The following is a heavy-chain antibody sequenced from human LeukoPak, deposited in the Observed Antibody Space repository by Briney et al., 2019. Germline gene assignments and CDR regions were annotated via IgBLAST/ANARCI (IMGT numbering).Heavy chain of an antibody. CDR3: ARQYSSGWYGGNWFDP. J-gene: IGHJ5*02. CDR1: GGSMSSYY. D-gene: IGHD6-19*01. Sequence: SETLCLTCTVSGGSMSSYYWSWIRQPLGKGLEWIGYIYYSGSTNYNPSLKSRVTISVDTSKNQFSLKLSSVTAADTAVYYCARQYSSGWYGGNWFDPWGQGTLVTVSS. V-gene: IGHV4-59*08. CDR2: IYYSGST.